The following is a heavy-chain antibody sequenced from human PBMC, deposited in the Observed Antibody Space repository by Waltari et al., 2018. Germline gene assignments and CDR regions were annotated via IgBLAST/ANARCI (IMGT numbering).Heavy chain of an antibody. CDR3: ARADTVYCSSTSCPRHAFDF. J-gene: IGHJ3*01. D-gene: IGHD2-2*01. CDR1: RLCSYA. CDR2: TSYDEYNK. V-gene: IGHV3-30*04. Sequence: QVQPVESGGGVAHPGWSLRLSCAASRLCSYAMHWVRQAPGKGLEWVAFTSYDEYNKYYADSVKGRFTISRDNSRDTLYLQMNSLRAEDTAVYFCARADTVYCSSTSCPRHAFDFWGQGTMVTVSS.